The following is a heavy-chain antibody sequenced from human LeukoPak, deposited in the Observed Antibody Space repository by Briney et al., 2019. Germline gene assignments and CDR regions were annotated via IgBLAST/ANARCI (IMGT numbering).Heavy chain of an antibody. J-gene: IGHJ4*02. D-gene: IGHD3-10*01. CDR1: GDIVSSNSAA. V-gene: IGHV6-1*01. CDR3: ARMVGLVSDF. CDR2: TYYRSKWHS. Sequence: SQTLSLTCAISGDIVSSNSAAWNWIRQSPSRGLEWLGRTYYRSKWHSYYAPSVKSRITINPDTSKNQFSLQLKSVTPEDTAVYYCARMVGLVSDFWGQGTLVTVSS.